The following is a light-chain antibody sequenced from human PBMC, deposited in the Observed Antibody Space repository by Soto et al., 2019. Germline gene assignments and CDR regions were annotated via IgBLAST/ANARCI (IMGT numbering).Light chain of an antibody. CDR1: QSVSSN. Sequence: EFVLTQSPGTLSLSPGERATLSCRASQSVSSNLAWYQQKPGQAPRLLIYGASTRATGIPDRFSGSGSGTDFTLTISRLEPEDFAVYYCQQYGSSPPTFGQGTRLEIK. J-gene: IGKJ5*01. CDR3: QQYGSSPPT. V-gene: IGKV3-20*01. CDR2: GAS.